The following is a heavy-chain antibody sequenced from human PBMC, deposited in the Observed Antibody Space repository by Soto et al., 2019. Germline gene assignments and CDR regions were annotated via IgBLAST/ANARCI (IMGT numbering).Heavy chain of an antibody. V-gene: IGHV3-23*01. CDR1: GFTFSSYA. D-gene: IGHD1-7*01. CDR3: ANYNWYSYYFDY. CDR2: ISGSGGST. Sequence: GGSLRLSCGASGFTFSSYAMSWVRQAPGKGLEWVSAISGSGGSTYYADSVKGRFTISRDNSKNTLYLQMNSLRAEDTAVYYCANYNWYSYYFDYWGQGTLVTVSS. J-gene: IGHJ4*02.